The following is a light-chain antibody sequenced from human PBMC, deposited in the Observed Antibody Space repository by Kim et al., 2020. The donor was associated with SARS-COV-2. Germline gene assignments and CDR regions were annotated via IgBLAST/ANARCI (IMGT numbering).Light chain of an antibody. J-gene: IGKJ4*01. CDR2: DAS. CDR1: QDISKY. Sequence: DIQMTQSPSSLSASVGDRVTITCQASQDISKYLNWYQQKPGKAPKVLIYDASNLDTGVPSRFSGSGYGTDFTFTISSLQPEDIATYYCQQFENLPLTFGGGTKVDIK. CDR3: QQFENLPLT. V-gene: IGKV1-33*01.